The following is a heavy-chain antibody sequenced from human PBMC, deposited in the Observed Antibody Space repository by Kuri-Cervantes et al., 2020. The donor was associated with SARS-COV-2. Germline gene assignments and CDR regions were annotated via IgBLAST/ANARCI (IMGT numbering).Heavy chain of an antibody. J-gene: IGHJ4*02. CDR2: ISSNGGST. CDR1: GFTFSSYA. D-gene: IGHD6-19*01. Sequence: GESLKISCSASGFTFSSYAMHWVRQAPGKGLEYVSAISSNGGSTYYADSVKGRFTISRDNSKNTLYLQMSSLRAEDTAVYYCVKQGRGSSSGEQWLVGAADYWGQGTLVTVSS. CDR3: VKQGRGSSSGEQWLVGAADY. V-gene: IGHV3-64D*08.